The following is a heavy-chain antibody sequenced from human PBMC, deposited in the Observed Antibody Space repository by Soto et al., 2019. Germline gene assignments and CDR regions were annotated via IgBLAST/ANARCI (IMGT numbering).Heavy chain of an antibody. J-gene: IGHJ5*02. CDR2: IIPIFGTA. V-gene: IGHV1-69*01. CDR1: GGTFSSYA. CDR3: ARDLGEYQLLNWFDP. D-gene: IGHD2-2*01. Sequence: QVQLVQSGAEVKKPGSSVKVSCKASGGTFSSYAISWVRQAPGQGLEWMRGIIPIFGTANYAQKLQGRVTITADESTSTAYMELSSLRAEDTDVYYCARDLGEYQLLNWFDPWGQGTLVPVSS.